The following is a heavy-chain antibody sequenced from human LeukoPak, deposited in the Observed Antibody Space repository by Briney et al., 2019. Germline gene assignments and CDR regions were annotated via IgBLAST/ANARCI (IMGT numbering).Heavy chain of an antibody. CDR1: GFTFSSHS. J-gene: IGHJ3*02. Sequence: GGSLRPSCAASGFTFSSHSMNWVRQAPGKGLEWVSYISSSSSTIYYADSVKGRFTISRDNAKNSLYLQMNSLRAEDTAVYYCAREGADYYDSSGYYSPNAFDIWGQGTMVTVSS. V-gene: IGHV3-48*01. CDR2: ISSSSSTI. D-gene: IGHD3-22*01. CDR3: AREGADYYDSSGYYSPNAFDI.